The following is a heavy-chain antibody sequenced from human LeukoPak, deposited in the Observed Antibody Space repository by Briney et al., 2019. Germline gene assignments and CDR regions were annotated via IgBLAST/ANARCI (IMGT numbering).Heavy chain of an antibody. J-gene: IGHJ4*02. Sequence: GGSLRLSCAASGFTFKKYAMSGVREPPGKGLEWGSSKSGIGSTYYANSVKGRFTISSDNSKNTVSLQMNSLRAEDTAVYYCARDETRRGCSGVTCYSDFDHWGQGTLVTVSS. D-gene: IGHD2-15*01. CDR2: KSGIGST. CDR3: ARDETRRGCSGVTCYSDFDH. V-gene: IGHV3-23*01. CDR1: GFTFKKYA.